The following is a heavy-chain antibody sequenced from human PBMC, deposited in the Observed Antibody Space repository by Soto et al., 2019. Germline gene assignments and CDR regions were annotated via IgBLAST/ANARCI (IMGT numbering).Heavy chain of an antibody. V-gene: IGHV3-23*01. D-gene: IGHD4-17*01. Sequence: GGSLRLSCAASGFTFSSYSMSWVRRAPGKGLEWGSAISGSGGSTYYADSVKGRFTISRDQSKNTLYLQMNSLRAEDTAVYYCAKTPSGLRWPFDYWGQGTMVTVSS. CDR2: ISGSGGST. CDR1: GFTFSSYS. CDR3: AKTPSGLRWPFDY. J-gene: IGHJ4*02.